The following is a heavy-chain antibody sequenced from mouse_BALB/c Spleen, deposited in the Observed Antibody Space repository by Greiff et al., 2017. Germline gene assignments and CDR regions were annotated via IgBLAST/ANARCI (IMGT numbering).Heavy chain of an antibody. V-gene: IGHV1S81*02. Sequence: QVQLQQSGAELVKPGASVKLSCKASGYTFTSYYMYWVKQRPGQGLEWIGEINPSNGGTNFNEKFKSKATLTVDKSSSTAYMQLSSLTSEDSAVYYCTRRLRRGYYCAMDYWGQGTSVTGSS. CDR3: TRRLRRGYYCAMDY. D-gene: IGHD2-4*01. CDR2: INPSNGGT. CDR1: GYTFTSYY. J-gene: IGHJ4*01.